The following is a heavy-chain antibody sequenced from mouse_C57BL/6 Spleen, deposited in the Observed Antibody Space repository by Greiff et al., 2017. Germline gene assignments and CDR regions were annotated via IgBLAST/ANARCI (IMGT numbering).Heavy chain of an antibody. CDR3: ARNYGSSYVWYFDV. CDR1: GFSLTSYG. Sequence: QVQLKESGPGLVQPSQSLSITCTVSGFSLTSYGVHWVRQSPGKGLEWLGVIWSGGSTDYNAAFISRLSISKDNSKSQVFFKMNSLQADDTAIYYCARNYGSSYVWYFDVWGTGTTVTVSS. J-gene: IGHJ1*03. D-gene: IGHD1-1*01. CDR2: IWSGGST. V-gene: IGHV2-2*01.